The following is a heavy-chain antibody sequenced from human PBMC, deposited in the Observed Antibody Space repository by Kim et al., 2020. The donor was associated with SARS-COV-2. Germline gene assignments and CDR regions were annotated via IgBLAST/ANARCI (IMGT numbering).Heavy chain of an antibody. D-gene: IGHD2-2*01. V-gene: IGHV4-59*01. CDR2: IYYSGST. J-gene: IGHJ4*02. Sequence: SETLSLTCTVSGGSISSYYWSWIRQPPGKGLEWIGYIYYSGSTNYNPSLKSRVTISVDTSKNQFSLKLSSVTAADTAVYYCARSVVPAAIVGYWGQGTLVTVSS. CDR3: ARSVVPAAIVGY. CDR1: GGSISSYY.